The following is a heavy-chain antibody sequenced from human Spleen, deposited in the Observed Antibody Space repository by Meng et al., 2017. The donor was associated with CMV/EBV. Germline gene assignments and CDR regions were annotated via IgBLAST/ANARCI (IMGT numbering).Heavy chain of an antibody. J-gene: IGHJ1*01. D-gene: IGHD1-26*01. V-gene: IGHV3-9*01. CDR2: ISWNSGTI. CDR1: GFIFDDYA. CDR3: AKGGQYSGSYYGGLIGYFHH. Sequence: SLKIYCAASGFIFDDYAMHWVRQVPGKGLEWVSGISWNSGTIVYADSVKGRFTISRDNAKNSLYLQMNSLRAEDTALYYCAKGGQYSGSYYGGLIGYFHHWGQGTLVTVSS.